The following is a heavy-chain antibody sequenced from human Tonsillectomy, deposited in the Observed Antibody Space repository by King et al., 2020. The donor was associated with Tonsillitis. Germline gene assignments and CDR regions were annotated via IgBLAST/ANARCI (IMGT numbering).Heavy chain of an antibody. CDR3: ARQGGRGYDILIGYPIEY. J-gene: IGHJ4*02. CDR2: ACYSGDA. V-gene: IGHV4-39*07. D-gene: IGHD3-9*01. CDR1: GGSMITTDYY. Sequence: QMQLQESGPGLVKPSETLSLICTVSGGSMITTDYYWGWIRPPPGKGVGWIGSACYSGDAYYKTSLKSRVTISVDTSKSQFSLKMSSLRAADTAVYYCARQGGRGYDILIGYPIEYWGQGTLVTVSS.